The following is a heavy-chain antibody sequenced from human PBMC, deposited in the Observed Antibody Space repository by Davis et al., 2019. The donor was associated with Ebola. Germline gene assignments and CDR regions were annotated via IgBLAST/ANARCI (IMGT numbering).Heavy chain of an antibody. CDR3: AKDPGGHTSESDY. Sequence: GESLKISCASSGFNFSTYGMHRVRQAPGQGLEWVAVTWYVGNNKYYADSVKGRFTISRDNSKNMLYLQMNSLRAEDTAIYYCAKDPGGHTSESDYWGQGTLVIVSS. V-gene: IGHV3-30*02. CDR2: TWYVGNNK. D-gene: IGHD1-26*01. CDR1: GFNFSTYG. J-gene: IGHJ4*02.